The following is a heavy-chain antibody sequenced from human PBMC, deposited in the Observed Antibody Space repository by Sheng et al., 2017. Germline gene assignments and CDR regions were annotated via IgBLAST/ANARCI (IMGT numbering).Heavy chain of an antibody. CDR1: GFTFSSYS. V-gene: IGHV3-48*01. Sequence: EVQLVESGGGLVQPGVSLRLSCAASGFTFSSYSMNWVRQAPGKGLEWVSYISSSSSTIYYADSVKGRFTISRDNAKNSLYLQMNSLRAEDTAVYYCARDESEQQLGLTRFYYYYYMDVWGKGTTVTVSS. J-gene: IGHJ6*03. D-gene: IGHD6-13*01. CDR2: ISSSSSTI. CDR3: ARDESEQQLGLTRFYYYYYMDV.